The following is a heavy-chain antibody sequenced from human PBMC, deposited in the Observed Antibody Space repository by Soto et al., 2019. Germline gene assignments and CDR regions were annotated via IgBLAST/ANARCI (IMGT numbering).Heavy chain of an antibody. CDR3: ARYISSIAARPESIDY. CDR2: IYYSGST. CDR1: GGSISSGDYY. Sequence: SETLSLTCTVSGGSISSGDYYWSWIRQPPGKGLERIGYIYYSGSTYYNPSLKSRVTISVDTSKNQFSLKLSSVTAADTAVYYCARYISSIAARPESIDYWGQGTLVTVSS. D-gene: IGHD6-6*01. J-gene: IGHJ4*02. V-gene: IGHV4-30-4*01.